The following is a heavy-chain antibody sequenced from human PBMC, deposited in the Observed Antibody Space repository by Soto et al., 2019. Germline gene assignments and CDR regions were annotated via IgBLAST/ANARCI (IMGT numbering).Heavy chain of an antibody. J-gene: IGHJ4*02. V-gene: IGHV4-30-4*01. CDR2: ISNSGST. CDR3: ATESGSTYGYFDY. Sequence: SETLSLTCTVSGGSVNSGDYYWGWIRQSPGKGLEWIGYISNSGSTGYNPSLKTRLSMSVDRSKNQFTLRLTSVTAADTAVYFCATESGSTYGYFDYWGQGTQVTVSS. D-gene: IGHD5-18*01. CDR1: GGSVNSGDYY.